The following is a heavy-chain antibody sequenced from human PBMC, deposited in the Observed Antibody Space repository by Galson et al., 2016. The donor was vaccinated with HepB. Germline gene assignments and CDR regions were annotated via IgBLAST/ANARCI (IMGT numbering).Heavy chain of an antibody. D-gene: IGHD2-2*01. CDR1: GFTFSTYS. CDR3: ARDERYCSSTTCNAPAKYYFAS. V-gene: IGHV3-30*04. CDR2: ISFDGRIK. J-gene: IGHJ4*02. Sequence: SLRLSCAASGFTFSTYSMHWVRQAPGKGLEWVTVISFDGRIKFYTDSVKGRFTISRDNSMNTLYLQMNSLRGEDTAVYYCARDERYCSSTTCNAPAKYYFASGGQGTPVTVSS.